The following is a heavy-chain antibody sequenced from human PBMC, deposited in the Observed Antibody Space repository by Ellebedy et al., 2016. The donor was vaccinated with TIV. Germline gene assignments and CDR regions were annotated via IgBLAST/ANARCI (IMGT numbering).Heavy chain of an antibody. J-gene: IGHJ4*02. D-gene: IGHD3-10*01. CDR1: GFTVSTCA. CDR3: AKEIRPNDY. CDR2: IDIGGDNT. V-gene: IGHV3-23*01. Sequence: PGGSLRLSCAVSGFTVSTCAMSWVRQAPGKGLEWVSSIDIGGDNTKYADSVKGRFTISRDNSKNTLYLHMNSLRAEDTAVYYCAKEIRPNDYWGQGTLVTVSS.